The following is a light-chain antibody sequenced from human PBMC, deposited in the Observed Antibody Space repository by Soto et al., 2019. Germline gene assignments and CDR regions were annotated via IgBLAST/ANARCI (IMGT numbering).Light chain of an antibody. Sequence: QSVLTQPPSVSGAPGQRVTISCTGSSSNIGAGYDVHWYQQLPDTAPKLLIYGNNNRPSGVPDRFSGSKSGTSASLAITGLQAEDEADYYCQSYDSSLSGWVFGGGTKVTVL. J-gene: IGLJ3*02. CDR1: SSNIGAGYD. CDR2: GNN. V-gene: IGLV1-40*01. CDR3: QSYDSSLSGWV.